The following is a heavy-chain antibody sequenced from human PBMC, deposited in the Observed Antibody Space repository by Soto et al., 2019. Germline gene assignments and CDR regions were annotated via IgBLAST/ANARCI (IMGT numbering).Heavy chain of an antibody. V-gene: IGHV1-2*02. CDR2: INPNSGGT. Sequence: ASVKVSCKASGYTFTDYYIHWVRQAPGQGLEWMGWINPNSGGTNYAQKFQGRVTMTRDTSISTAYMELSRLISDDTAVYYCARGDVRVVASFDPWGQGALVTGSS. CDR1: GYTFTDYY. CDR3: ARGDVRVVASFDP. J-gene: IGHJ5*02. D-gene: IGHD2-15*01.